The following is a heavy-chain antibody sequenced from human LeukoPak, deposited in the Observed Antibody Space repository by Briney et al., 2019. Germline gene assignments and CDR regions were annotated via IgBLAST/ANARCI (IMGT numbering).Heavy chain of an antibody. CDR1: GFTFSSYW. D-gene: IGHD5-18*01. CDR3: ARAGYSYGLDY. J-gene: IGHJ4*02. Sequence: PGGSLRLSCAASGFTFSSYWMSWVRQAPGKGLEWVANIKQDGSEKYYVDSVKGRFTISRDNSKNTLYLQMNSLRAEDTAVYYCARAGYSYGLDYWGQGTLVTVSS. V-gene: IGHV3-7*01. CDR2: IKQDGSEK.